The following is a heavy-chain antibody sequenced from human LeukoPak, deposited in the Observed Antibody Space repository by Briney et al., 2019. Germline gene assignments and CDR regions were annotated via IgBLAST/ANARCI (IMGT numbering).Heavy chain of an antibody. D-gene: IGHD3-22*01. CDR3: ARRTILYDSSGFQVFGDAFDI. CDR1: GYSFTSYW. CDR2: IYPGDSDT. V-gene: IGHV5-51*01. Sequence: GESLKISCKGSGYSFTSYWIGWVRQMPGKGLEWMGIIYPGDSDTRYSPSFQGQVTISADKSISTAYLQWSSLKASDTAMYYCARRTILYDSSGFQVFGDAFDIWGQGTMVTVSS. J-gene: IGHJ3*02.